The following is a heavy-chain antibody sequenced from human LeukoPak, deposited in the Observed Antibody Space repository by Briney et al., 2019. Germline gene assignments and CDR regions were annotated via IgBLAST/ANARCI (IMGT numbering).Heavy chain of an antibody. V-gene: IGHV4-59*12. CDR1: GDSISNYY. J-gene: IGHJ4*02. CDR2: IYYSGIT. Sequence: SETLSLTCTVSGDSISNYYWSWIRQPPGKGLEWIGYIYYSGITNYNPSLKSRVTISVDTSKNQFSLKLSSVTAADTAVYYCARRVYSGSYYRFDYWGQGTLVTVSS. D-gene: IGHD1-26*01. CDR3: ARRVYSGSYYRFDY.